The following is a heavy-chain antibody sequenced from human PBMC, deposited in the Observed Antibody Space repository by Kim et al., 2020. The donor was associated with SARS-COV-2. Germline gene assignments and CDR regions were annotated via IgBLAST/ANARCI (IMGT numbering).Heavy chain of an antibody. CDR3: ARVGIAVAGTG. CDR1: GFTFSSYS. D-gene: IGHD6-19*01. V-gene: IGHV3-21*04. CDR2: ISSSSSYI. Sequence: GGSLRLSCAASGFTFSSYSMNWVRQAPGKGLEWVSSISSSSSYIYYADSVKGRFTISRDNAKNSLYLQMNSLRAEDTAVYYCARVGIAVAGTGWGQGTLVTVSS. J-gene: IGHJ4*02.